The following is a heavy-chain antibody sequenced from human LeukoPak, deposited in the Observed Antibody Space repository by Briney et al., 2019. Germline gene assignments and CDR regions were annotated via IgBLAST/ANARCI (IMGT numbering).Heavy chain of an antibody. CDR1: GASISNYY. CDR3: ARSCSLPHVETYCL. J-gene: IGHJ4*02. V-gene: IGHV4-59*01. CDR2: IYYTGST. Sequence: PSETLSLTCAVSGASISNYYWSWIRQPPGKGLEWIGYIYYTGSTTYNPSLKSRVTISVDTSKNQFSLKLTSVTAADTAVYYCARSCSLPHVETYCLWGQGTLVTVSS. D-gene: IGHD1-26*01.